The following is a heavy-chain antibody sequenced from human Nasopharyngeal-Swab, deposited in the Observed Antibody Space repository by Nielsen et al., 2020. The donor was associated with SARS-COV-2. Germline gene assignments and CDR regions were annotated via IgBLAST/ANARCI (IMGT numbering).Heavy chain of an antibody. CDR1: GYTFTSYA. CDR3: ARDGPDDSSGYYDAFDI. Sequence: ASVKVSCKASGYTFTSYAMHWVRQAPGQRLEWMGWTNAGNGNTKYSQKFQGRVTITRDTSASTAYMELSSLRSEDTAVYYCARDGPDDSSGYYDAFDIWGQGTMVTVSS. D-gene: IGHD3-22*01. CDR2: TNAGNGNT. J-gene: IGHJ3*02. V-gene: IGHV1-3*01.